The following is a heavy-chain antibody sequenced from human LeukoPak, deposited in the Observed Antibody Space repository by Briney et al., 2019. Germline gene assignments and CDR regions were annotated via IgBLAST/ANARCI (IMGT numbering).Heavy chain of an antibody. D-gene: IGHD3-9*01. CDR3: ARDGAVDILTGYGTFDI. Sequence: SETLSLTCTVSGDSISNYYWSWIRQPPGKGLEWIGYIYYSGSTNYNPSLKSRVTISVDTSKNQFSLKLSSVTAADTAVYYCARDGAVDILTGYGTFDIWGQGTIVTVSS. V-gene: IGHV4-59*01. CDR2: IYYSGST. CDR1: GDSISNYY. J-gene: IGHJ3*02.